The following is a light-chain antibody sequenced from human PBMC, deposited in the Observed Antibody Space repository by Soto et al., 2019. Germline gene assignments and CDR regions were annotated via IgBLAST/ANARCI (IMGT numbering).Light chain of an antibody. Sequence: EIVLTQSPGTLSLSPGERATLSCRASQNINSRYLAWYQQKPGQAPRLLIYGTSSRATRIPDRFSGSGCGTYFTLPITRVEPEDFAVYYCQQFGSSPGFTFGPGTKVDIK. V-gene: IGKV3-20*01. CDR2: GTS. J-gene: IGKJ3*01. CDR3: QQFGSSPGFT. CDR1: QNINSRY.